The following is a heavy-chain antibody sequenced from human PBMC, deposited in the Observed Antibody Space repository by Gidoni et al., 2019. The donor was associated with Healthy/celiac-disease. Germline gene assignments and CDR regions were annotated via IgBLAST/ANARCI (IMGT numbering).Heavy chain of an antibody. D-gene: IGHD5-18*01. CDR2: ISSSSSYI. CDR3: ARGGYSNGGIDY. J-gene: IGHJ4*02. CDR1: GFTFSSYS. Sequence: EVQLVESGGGLVKPGGSLRLSCAASGFTFSSYSMNWVRQAPGKGLEWVSSISSSSSYIYYADSVKGRFTISRDNAKNSLYLQMNSLRAEDTAVYYCARGGYSNGGIDYWGQGTLVTVSS. V-gene: IGHV3-21*01.